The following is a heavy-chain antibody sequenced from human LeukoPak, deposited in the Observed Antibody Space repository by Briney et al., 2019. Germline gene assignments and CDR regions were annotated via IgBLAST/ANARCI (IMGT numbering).Heavy chain of an antibody. CDR1: GYTFTGYY. D-gene: IGHD3-3*01. J-gene: IGHJ4*02. V-gene: IGHV1-2*02. Sequence: ASVKVSCKASGYTFTGYYMHWVRQAPGQGLEWMGWINPNSGGTNYAQKFQGRVTMTRDTSISTAYMELSRLRSDDTDVYYSARGEEASLEEITIFGVVIPYDYWGQGTLVTVSS. CDR2: INPNSGGT. CDR3: ARGEEASLEEITIFGVVIPYDY.